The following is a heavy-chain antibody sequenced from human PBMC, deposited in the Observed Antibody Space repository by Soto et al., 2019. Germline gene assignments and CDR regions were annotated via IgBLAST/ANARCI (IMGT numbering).Heavy chain of an antibody. Sequence: EVQLVESGGGLIQPGGSLRLSCAASGFTVSSNYMSWVRQAPGKGLEWVSVIYSGGSTYYADSVKGRFTISRDNSKNTRYLQMNSLRAEDTAVYYCAREVVTAPGRAFDIWGQGTMVTVSS. V-gene: IGHV3-53*01. CDR3: AREVVTAPGRAFDI. D-gene: IGHD2-21*02. CDR2: IYSGGST. J-gene: IGHJ3*02. CDR1: GFTVSSNY.